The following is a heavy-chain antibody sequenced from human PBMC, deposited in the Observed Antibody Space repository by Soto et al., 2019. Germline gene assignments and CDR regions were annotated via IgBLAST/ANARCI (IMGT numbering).Heavy chain of an antibody. CDR1: GFTFSSYG. D-gene: IGHD2-8*02. J-gene: IGHJ6*02. CDR2: ISYDGSNK. V-gene: IGHV3-30*18. CDR3: AKDSGWGTPNSYYYYGMDV. Sequence: GGSLRLSRAASGFTFSSYGMHWVRQAPGKGLEWVAVISYDGSNKYYADSVKGRFTISRDNSKNTLYLQMNSLRAEDTAVYYCAKDSGWGTPNSYYYYGMDVWGQGTTVTVSS.